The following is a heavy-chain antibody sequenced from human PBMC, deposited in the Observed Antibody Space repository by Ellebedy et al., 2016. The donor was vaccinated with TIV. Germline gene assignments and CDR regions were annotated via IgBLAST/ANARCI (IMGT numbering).Heavy chain of an antibody. J-gene: IGHJ4*02. CDR1: VGSFSGYY. CDR2: INHSGST. V-gene: IGHV4-34*01. Sequence: MPSETLSLTCAVYVGSFSGYYWSWIRQPPGKGMEWIGEINHSGSTNYNPSLKSRVTISVDTSKNQFSLKVNSVTAADTAVYYCARGKSNLYRSIVARPYDYWGQGTLVTVSS. D-gene: IGHD6-6*01. CDR3: ARGKSNLYRSIVARPYDY.